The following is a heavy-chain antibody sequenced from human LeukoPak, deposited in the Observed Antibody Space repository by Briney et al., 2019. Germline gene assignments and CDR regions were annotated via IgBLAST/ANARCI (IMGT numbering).Heavy chain of an antibody. CDR2: IIPILGIA. CDR3: ARDRRTGSYCSGGSCYSDYYGMDV. Sequence: ASVKVSCKASGGTFSSYAISWVRQAPGQGLEWMGRIIPILGIANYAQKFQGRVTITADKSTSTAYMELSSLRSEDTAVYYCARDRRTGSYCSGGSCYSDYYGMDVWGQGTTVTVSS. V-gene: IGHV1-69*04. J-gene: IGHJ6*02. CDR1: GGTFSSYA. D-gene: IGHD2-15*01.